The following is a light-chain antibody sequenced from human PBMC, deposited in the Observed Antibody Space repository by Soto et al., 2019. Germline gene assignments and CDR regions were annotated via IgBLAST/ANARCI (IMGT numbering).Light chain of an antibody. CDR3: CSYTSTNTLV. J-gene: IGLJ2*01. CDR1: SSDVGSYDL. CDR2: EVA. V-gene: IGLV2-23*02. Sequence: QSVLTQPASVSGSPGQSITLSCTGTSSDVGSYDLVSWYQQRPGRAPRLMIFEVAKRPSGISTRFSGSKSGNTASLTISGLQAVDEDDYFCCSYTSTNTLVFGGGTKLTVL.